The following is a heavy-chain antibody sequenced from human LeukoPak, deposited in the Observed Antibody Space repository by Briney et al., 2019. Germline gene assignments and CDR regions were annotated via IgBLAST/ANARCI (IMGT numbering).Heavy chain of an antibody. CDR1: GDSISIYY. Sequence: SETLSLTCSVSGDSISIYYWSWIRQPPGKGLEWIGYIYNSGSTNYNPSLKSRVTISVDTSKNQFSLKLSSVTAADTAVYYCARRGYSYGLWGQGTLVTVSS. CDR2: IYNSGST. CDR3: ARRGYSYGL. J-gene: IGHJ4*02. D-gene: IGHD5-18*01. V-gene: IGHV4-59*12.